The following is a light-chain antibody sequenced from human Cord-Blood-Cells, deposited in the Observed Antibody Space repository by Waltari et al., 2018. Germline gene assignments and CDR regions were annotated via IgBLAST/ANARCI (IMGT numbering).Light chain of an antibody. CDR2: KAS. V-gene: IGKV1-5*03. J-gene: IGKJ2*01. CDR3: QQYNSYSYT. Sequence: DIQMTQSPFTLSASVGHRVTITCRAIQSLSSWLAWYQQKPEKAPKRLIYKASSLESGVPSRFSGSGSGTEFTLTISSLQPDDFATYYCQQYNSYSYTFGQGTKLEIK. CDR1: QSLSSW.